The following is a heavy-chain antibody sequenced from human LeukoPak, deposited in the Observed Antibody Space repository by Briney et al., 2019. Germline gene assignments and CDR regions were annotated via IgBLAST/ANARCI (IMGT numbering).Heavy chain of an antibody. D-gene: IGHD1-7*01. CDR3: AIQGFDNWIYVPFDY. J-gene: IGHJ4*02. CDR1: GGSISSSSYY. Sequence: SETLSLTCTVSGGSISSSSYYWGWIRQPPGKGLEWIGSIYYSGSTYYNPSLKSRVTISVDTSKNQFSLKLSSVTAADTAVYYCAIQGFDNWIYVPFDYWGQGTLVTVSS. CDR2: IYYSGST. V-gene: IGHV4-39*01.